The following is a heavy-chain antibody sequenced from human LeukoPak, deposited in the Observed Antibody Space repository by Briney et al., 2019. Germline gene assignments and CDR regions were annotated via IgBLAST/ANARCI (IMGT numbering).Heavy chain of an antibody. J-gene: IGHJ4*02. D-gene: IGHD1-26*01. V-gene: IGHV3-21*01. Sequence: PGGPLRLSFAAPVFPSRIFAGIGAPRAPGRGLEGVSFISPASSSIYYADSVEGRFSISRDNAKNSLYLQMNSLRADHTAVYYCVRESPGATRYWGQGTLVTVSS. CDR3: VRESPGATRY. CDR2: ISPASSSI. CDR1: VFPSRIFA.